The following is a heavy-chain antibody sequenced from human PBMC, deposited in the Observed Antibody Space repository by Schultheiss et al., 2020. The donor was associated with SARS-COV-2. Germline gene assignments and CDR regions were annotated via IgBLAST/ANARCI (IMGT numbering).Heavy chain of an antibody. CDR2: IYNSGST. V-gene: IGHV4-59*08. Sequence: SETLSLTCTVSGGSISSYYWSWIRQPPGKGLEWIGYIYNSGSTNYNPSLKSRVTISVDTSKNQFSLKLSSVTAADTAVYYCARHPPWYSRLFDYWGQGTLVTVFS. J-gene: IGHJ4*02. CDR1: GGSISSYY. D-gene: IGHD6-13*01. CDR3: ARHPPWYSRLFDY.